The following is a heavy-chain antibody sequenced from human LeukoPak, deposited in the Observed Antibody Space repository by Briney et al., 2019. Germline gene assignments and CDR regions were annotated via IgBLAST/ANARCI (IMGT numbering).Heavy chain of an antibody. CDR3: ATGAALHYYDSSGYPLRN. CDR2: IIPNLGIA. V-gene: IGHV1-69*04. CDR1: GGTFSSYA. J-gene: IGHJ4*02. D-gene: IGHD3-22*01. Sequence: GASVKVSCKASGGTFSSYAISWVRQAPGQGLEWMGRIIPNLGIANYAQKFQGRVTITADKSTSTAYMELSSLRSEDTAVYYCATGAALHYYDSSGYPLRNWGQGTLVTVSS.